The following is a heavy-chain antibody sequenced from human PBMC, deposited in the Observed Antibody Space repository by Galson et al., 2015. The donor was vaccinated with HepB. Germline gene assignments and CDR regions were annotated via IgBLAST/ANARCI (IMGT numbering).Heavy chain of an antibody. CDR3: AKDGYEYSSSLTSHYFDY. V-gene: IGHV3-9*01. CDR2: ISWNSGSI. D-gene: IGHD6-6*01. Sequence: SLRLSCAASGFTFDDYAMHWVRQAPGKGLEWVSGISWNSGSIGYADSVKGRFTISRDNAKNSLYLQMNSLRAEDTALYYCAKDGYEYSSSLTSHYFDYWGQGTLVTVSS. CDR1: GFTFDDYA. J-gene: IGHJ4*02.